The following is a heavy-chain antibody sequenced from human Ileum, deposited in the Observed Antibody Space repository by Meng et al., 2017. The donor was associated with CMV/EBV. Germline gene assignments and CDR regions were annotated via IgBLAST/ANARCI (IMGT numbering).Heavy chain of an antibody. J-gene: IGHJ4*02. Sequence: SETLSLTCTVSGAAMRSSTYHWGWVRQSPAKGLEWIGSIDYTGSTYYNPSLKSRLTISLDTSKKQFSLRLTSATAADAAVYYCARVDIRTTFLLDSWGQGTLVTVAS. V-gene: IGHV4-39*07. CDR2: IDYTGST. D-gene: IGHD1-1*01. CDR1: GAAMRSSTYH. CDR3: ARVDIRTTFLLDS.